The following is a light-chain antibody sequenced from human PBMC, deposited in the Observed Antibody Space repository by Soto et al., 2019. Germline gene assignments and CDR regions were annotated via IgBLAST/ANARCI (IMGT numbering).Light chain of an antibody. CDR2: AAS. Sequence: IQMTKSPSSLSASVGDRVTITCRARQSISSYLNWYQQKPGKAPKLLIYAASSLQSGVPSRFSGSVSGTDFTLTISSLQPEDFANYYCQQSYSTPFTFGQGTRLEIK. J-gene: IGKJ5*01. CDR3: QQSYSTPFT. V-gene: IGKV1-39*01. CDR1: QSISSY.